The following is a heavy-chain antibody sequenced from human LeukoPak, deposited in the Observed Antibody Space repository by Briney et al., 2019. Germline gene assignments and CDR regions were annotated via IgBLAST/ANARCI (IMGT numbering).Heavy chain of an antibody. CDR2: INPNSGGT. D-gene: IGHD5-12*01. V-gene: IGHV1-2*02. J-gene: IGHJ4*02. CDR3: ARDHSRYADHYFDY. CDR1: GYTFTAYY. Sequence: ASVKVSCKASGYTFTAYYFHWVRQAPGQGLEWMGWINPNSGGTNYAQNFQGRVTMTMDTSISAAYMELNRLRSDDTAVYYCARDHSRYADHYFDYWGQGTLVTVS.